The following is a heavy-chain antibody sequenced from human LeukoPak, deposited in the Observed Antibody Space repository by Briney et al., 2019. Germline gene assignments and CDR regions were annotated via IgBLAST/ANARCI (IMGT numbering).Heavy chain of an antibody. CDR1: GGSVNSGTYY. CDR2: ISYSGST. J-gene: IGHJ4*02. D-gene: IGHD5-24*01. Sequence: SETLSLTCTVSGGSVNSGTYYWSWIRQPPGKGLEWIGYISYSGSTNYNPSLKSRVTISVDTSKNQFSLKLSSVTAADTAVYYCARGERWLQFNYWGQGTLVTVSS. CDR3: ARGERWLQFNY. V-gene: IGHV4-61*01.